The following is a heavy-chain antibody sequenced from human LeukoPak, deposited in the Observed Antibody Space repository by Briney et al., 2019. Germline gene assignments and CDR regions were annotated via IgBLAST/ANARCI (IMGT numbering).Heavy chain of an antibody. V-gene: IGHV4-59*01. Sequence: SETLSLTCTVSGGSNIGYGWSWIRQPPGKGLEWIGYIFYSGSTNYNPSLKSRGTISVDTSKNQFSLKLSTVTAADTAVYYCARVYTNSWYRGSLNFDFWGQGTLVTVSS. CDR1: GGSNIGYG. CDR2: IFYSGST. J-gene: IGHJ4*02. D-gene: IGHD6-13*01. CDR3: ARVYTNSWYRGSLNFDF.